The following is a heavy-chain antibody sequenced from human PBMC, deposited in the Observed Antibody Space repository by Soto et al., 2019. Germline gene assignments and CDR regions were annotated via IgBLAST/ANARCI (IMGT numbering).Heavy chain of an antibody. CDR3: ASEFGAYDFWSGYRAEDASYYGMDV. CDR2: VIPIFGTA. J-gene: IGHJ6*02. V-gene: IGHV1-69*13. CDR1: GGTFSSYA. Sequence: SVKVSCKPSGGTFSSYASSWVRQAPGQGPEWMGGVIPIFGTANYAQKFQGRVTITADECTSTAYMELSSLRSEETGVYDCASEFGAYDFWSGYRAEDASYYGMDVWGQGTRVTVSS. D-gene: IGHD3-3*01.